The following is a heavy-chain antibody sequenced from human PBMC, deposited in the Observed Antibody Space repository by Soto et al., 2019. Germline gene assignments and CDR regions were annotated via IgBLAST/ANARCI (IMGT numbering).Heavy chain of an antibody. CDR3: AKDRDVRDGYNWGAFDI. Sequence: GGSLRLSCAASGFTFSSYGMHWVRQAPGKGLEWVAVISYDGSNKYYADSVKGRFTISRDNSKNTLYLQMNSLRAEDTAVYYCAKDRDVRDGYNWGAFDIWGQGTMVTVSS. CDR1: GFTFSSYG. J-gene: IGHJ3*02. D-gene: IGHD5-12*01. CDR2: ISYDGSNK. V-gene: IGHV3-30*18.